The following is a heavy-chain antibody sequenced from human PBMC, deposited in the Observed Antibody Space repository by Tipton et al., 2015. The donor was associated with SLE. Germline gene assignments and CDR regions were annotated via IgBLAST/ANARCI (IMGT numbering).Heavy chain of an antibody. CDR2: IYYSGST. CDR3: ARASRGGSYFY. V-gene: IGHV4-59*01. Sequence: TQSLTCTVSGGSISSYYWSWIRQPPGKGLEWIGYIYYSGSTNYNPSLKSRVTISVDTSKNQFSLKLSSVTAADTAVYYCARASRGGSYFYWGQGTLVTVSS. CDR1: GGSISSYY. J-gene: IGHJ4*02. D-gene: IGHD1-26*01.